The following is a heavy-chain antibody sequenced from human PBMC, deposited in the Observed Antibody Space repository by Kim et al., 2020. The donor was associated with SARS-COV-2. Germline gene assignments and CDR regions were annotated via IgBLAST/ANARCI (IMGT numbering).Heavy chain of an antibody. CDR1: GFTFSSYG. J-gene: IGHJ6*01. CDR3: AREGGVAAAALVYYYYGM. CDR2: ISYDGSNK. D-gene: IGHD6-13*01. Sequence: LSLTCAASGFTFSSYGMHWVRQAPGKGLEWVAVISYDGSNKYYADSVKGRFTISRDNSKNTLYLQMNSLRAEDTAVYYCAREGGVAAAALVYYYYGM. V-gene: IGHV3-33*05.